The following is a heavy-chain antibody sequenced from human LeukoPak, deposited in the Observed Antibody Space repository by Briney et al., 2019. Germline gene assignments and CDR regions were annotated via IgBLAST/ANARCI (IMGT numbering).Heavy chain of an antibody. CDR2: ISAYNGNT. V-gene: IGHV1-18*04. Sequence: ASVKVSCKASGYTFTSYGISWVRQAPGQGLEWMGWISAYNGNTNYAQKLQGRVTMTTDTSTSTAYMELRSLRSDDTAVYYSARDQSMPHYGDYLYFDYWGQGTLVTVSS. J-gene: IGHJ4*02. CDR3: ARDQSMPHYGDYLYFDY. D-gene: IGHD4-17*01. CDR1: GYTFTSYG.